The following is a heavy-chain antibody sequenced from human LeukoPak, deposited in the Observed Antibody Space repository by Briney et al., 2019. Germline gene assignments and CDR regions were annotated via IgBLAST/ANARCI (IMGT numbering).Heavy chain of an antibody. CDR1: GGSISRYY. V-gene: IGHV4-59*12. Sequence: SETLSLTCTVSGGSISRYYWSWIRQPPGKGLEWIGYIFYTGSTNYNPSLKSRVTISVDTSKNQFSLKLSSVTAADTAVYYCARAGSGSYYPRGRWFDPWGQGTLVTVSS. D-gene: IGHD3-10*01. CDR3: ARAGSGSYYPRGRWFDP. J-gene: IGHJ5*02. CDR2: IFYTGST.